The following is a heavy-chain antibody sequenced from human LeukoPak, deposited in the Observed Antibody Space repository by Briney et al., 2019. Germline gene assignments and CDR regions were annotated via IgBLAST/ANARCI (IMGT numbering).Heavy chain of an antibody. CDR2: INPNSGGT. D-gene: IGHD6-13*01. CDR3: ARQYSSSWYFPWHFDY. CDR1: GYTFTGYY. V-gene: IGHV1-2*02. J-gene: IGHJ4*02. Sequence: ASVKVSCKASGYTFTGYYMHWVRQAPGQGLEWMGWINPNSGGTNYAQKFQGRVTMTRDTSISTAYMELSRLRSDDTAVYYCARQYSSSWYFPWHFDYWGQGTLVTVSS.